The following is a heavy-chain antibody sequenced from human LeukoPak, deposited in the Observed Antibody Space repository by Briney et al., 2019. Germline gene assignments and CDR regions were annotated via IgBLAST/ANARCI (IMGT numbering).Heavy chain of an antibody. Sequence: SETLSLTCTVSGGSISSTNFYWGWIRQPPGKGLEWIGSISYSGSTYYNPSLKSRVTITLDTSKNQFALRVISVTAADTAVYYCATRGDYDLDYWGQGNLVTVAS. CDR3: ATRGDYDLDY. CDR2: ISYSGST. CDR1: GGSISSTNFY. D-gene: IGHD3-22*01. V-gene: IGHV4-39*06. J-gene: IGHJ4*02.